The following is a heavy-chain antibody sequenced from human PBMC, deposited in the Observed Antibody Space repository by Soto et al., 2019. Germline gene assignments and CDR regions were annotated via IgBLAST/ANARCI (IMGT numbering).Heavy chain of an antibody. D-gene: IGHD2-21*02. V-gene: IGHV2-5*02. CDR1: GLSLRTTGVG. CDR2: LYWDDDK. J-gene: IGHJ6*02. CDR3: VQSRWGGDCLEIYSSPAENGLDV. Sequence: QVTLKESGPTLVKPTQTLTLTCTVSGLSLRTTGVGVGWVRQPPGKALEWLALLYWDDDKRYSPSLRSRLTIAKDISETQVVRSMTSIDTVDTATYYCVQSRWGGDCLEIYSSPAENGLDVWGQGTTVTVSS.